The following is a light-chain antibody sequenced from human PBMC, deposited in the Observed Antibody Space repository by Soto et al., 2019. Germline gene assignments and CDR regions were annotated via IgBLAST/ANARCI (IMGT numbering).Light chain of an antibody. CDR3: QQSYDSPPT. J-gene: IGKJ1*01. CDR1: HNISRF. CDR2: AVS. V-gene: IGKV1-39*01. Sequence: DIQMTQSPSSLSASVGDRVTITCRSSHNISRFLNWYQQKEGRAPNLLAYAVSSLQTGVPSRFSGSGFGTDFSLTISSLQPVDFATYFCQQSYDSPPTFGQGTKVDIK.